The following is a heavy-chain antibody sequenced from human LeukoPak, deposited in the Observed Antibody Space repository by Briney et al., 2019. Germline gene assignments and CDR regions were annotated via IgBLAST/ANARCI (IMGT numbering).Heavy chain of an antibody. CDR3: ARDLVYGSGSLDY. D-gene: IGHD3-10*01. J-gene: IGHJ4*02. Sequence: GGSLRLSCVASGFTFSSDAMRWVRQAPGKGLEWVAVISYDGNLKHYGDSVQGRFTISRDNAKNTLYLQMNSLRAEDTAVYYRARDLVYGSGSLDYWGQGTLVTVSS. V-gene: IGHV3-30*03. CDR2: ISYDGNLK. CDR1: GFTFSSDA.